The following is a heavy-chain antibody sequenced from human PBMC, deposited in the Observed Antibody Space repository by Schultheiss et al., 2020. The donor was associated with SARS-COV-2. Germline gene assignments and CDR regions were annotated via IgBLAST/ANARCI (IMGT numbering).Heavy chain of an antibody. J-gene: IGHJ1*01. CDR1: GFTFSSYS. CDR3: ARDGTRSAYYFQH. V-gene: IGHV3-48*04. Sequence: GGSLRLSCAASGFTFSSYSMNWIRQAPGKGLEWVSYISANSVTRYYSDSVKGRFSISRDNAKNSLYLQMNSLRAEDTAVYYCARDGTRSAYYFQHWGQGTLVTVSS. D-gene: IGHD1-26*01. CDR2: ISANSVTR.